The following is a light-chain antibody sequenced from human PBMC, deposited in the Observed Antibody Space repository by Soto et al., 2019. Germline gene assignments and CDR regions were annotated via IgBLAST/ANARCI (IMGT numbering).Light chain of an antibody. V-gene: IGLV2-14*01. CDR1: SSDVGSYNY. CDR3: SSYTSSSTL. Sequence: QSALTQPASVSGAPGQSITISCTGTSSDVGSYNYVSWYQQHPGKAPKLMIYEVSDRPSGISSRFSGSKSGNTASLTISGLQTEDEADYYCSSYTSSSTLFGTGIKSPS. CDR2: EVS. J-gene: IGLJ1*01.